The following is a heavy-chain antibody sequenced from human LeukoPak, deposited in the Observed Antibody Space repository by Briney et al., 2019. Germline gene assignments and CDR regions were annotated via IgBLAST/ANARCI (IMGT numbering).Heavy chain of an antibody. Sequence: ASVKVSCKASGYTFTDYFIHWVRQAPGQGLEWMGWITPNSGGTNYAQKFQGRVTMTRDTSISTAYMELSRLRSDDTAVYYCARDPVVGARYDYWGQGTLVTVSS. CDR2: ITPNSGGT. CDR1: GYTFTDYF. D-gene: IGHD1-26*01. CDR3: ARDPVVGARYDY. J-gene: IGHJ4*02. V-gene: IGHV1-2*02.